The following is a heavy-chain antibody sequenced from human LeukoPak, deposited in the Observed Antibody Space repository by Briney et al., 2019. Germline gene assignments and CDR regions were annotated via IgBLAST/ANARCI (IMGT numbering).Heavy chain of an antibody. D-gene: IGHD2-15*01. J-gene: IGHJ3*02. Sequence: SETLSLTCTVSGGSISSSSYYWGWIRQPPGKGLEWIGSIYHSGSTYYNPSLKSRVTISVDTSKNQFSLKLSSVTAADTAVYYCARLDSGGSWYPVGAFDIWGQGTMVTVSS. V-gene: IGHV4-39*07. CDR2: IYHSGST. CDR1: GGSISSSSYY. CDR3: ARLDSGGSWYPVGAFDI.